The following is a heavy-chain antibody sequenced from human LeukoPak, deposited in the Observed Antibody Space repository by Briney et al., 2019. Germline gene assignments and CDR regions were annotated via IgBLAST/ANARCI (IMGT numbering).Heavy chain of an antibody. CDR3: ARGLQDIVVVPAASYYYYYYMDV. Sequence: GALRLSCAASGFTVSSNYMSWVRQAPGKGLEWVSYISSSGSTIYYADSVKGRFTISRDNAKNSLYLQMNSLRAEDTAVYYCARGLQDIVVVPAASYYYYYYMDVWGKGTTVTVSS. CDR1: GFTVSSNY. J-gene: IGHJ6*03. V-gene: IGHV3-11*04. D-gene: IGHD2-2*01. CDR2: ISSSGSTI.